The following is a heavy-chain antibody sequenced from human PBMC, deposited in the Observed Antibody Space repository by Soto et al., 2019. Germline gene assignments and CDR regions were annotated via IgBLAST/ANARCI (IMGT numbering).Heavy chain of an antibody. D-gene: IGHD3-3*01. CDR3: ASLFDFWSGYDDDDMGEGDVFDI. CDR2: IIPILGTS. CDR1: GATFSTYA. V-gene: IGHV1-69*06. Sequence: ASVKVSCKASGATFSTYAFSWLRQAPGQGLEWMGGIIPILGTSNYAQRFQGRVTITADTSTSTAYMELRSLRSEDTAVYYCASLFDFWSGYDDDDMGEGDVFDIWGQGTMVTVSS. J-gene: IGHJ3*02.